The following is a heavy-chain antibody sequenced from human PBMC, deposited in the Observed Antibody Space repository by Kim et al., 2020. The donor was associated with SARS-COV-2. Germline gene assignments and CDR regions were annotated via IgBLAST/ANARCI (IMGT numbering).Heavy chain of an antibody. Sequence: GGSLRLSCAASGFTFSSYAMSWVRQAPGKGLEWVSAISGSGGSTYYADSVKGRFTISRDNSKNTLYLQMNSLRAEDTAVYYCAKTRPLEAVTTYYFDYWGQETLVTVSS. J-gene: IGHJ4*02. V-gene: IGHV3-23*01. D-gene: IGHD4-17*01. CDR3: AKTRPLEAVTTYYFDY. CDR2: ISGSGGST. CDR1: GFTFSSYA.